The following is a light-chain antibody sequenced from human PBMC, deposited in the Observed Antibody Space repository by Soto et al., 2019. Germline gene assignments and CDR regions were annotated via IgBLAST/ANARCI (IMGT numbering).Light chain of an antibody. CDR2: GAS. CDR3: QQYGSSPT. Sequence: EIGLTQSPGTLSLSPGERATLSCRASQSVSSSFLAWYQQKPGQAPRLLISGASSRATGVPDRFSGSGSGTDFSLTISRLEPEDFAVYYCQQYGSSPTFGQGTKLEIK. V-gene: IGKV3-20*01. J-gene: IGKJ2*01. CDR1: QSVSSSF.